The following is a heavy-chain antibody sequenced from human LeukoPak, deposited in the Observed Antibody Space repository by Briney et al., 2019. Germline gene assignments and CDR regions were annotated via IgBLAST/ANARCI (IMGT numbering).Heavy chain of an antibody. CDR1: GGSISSTSYY. Sequence: SETLSLTCIVSGGSISSTSYYWGWIRQPPGKGLEWIGYIYHSGSTYYNPSLKSRVTMSVDTSKNQFSLKLSSVTAADTAVYYCARVVVFGVVSSDYYYYYMDVWGKGTTVTVSS. CDR2: IYHSGST. D-gene: IGHD3-3*01. CDR3: ARVVVFGVVSSDYYYYYMDV. V-gene: IGHV4-39*07. J-gene: IGHJ6*03.